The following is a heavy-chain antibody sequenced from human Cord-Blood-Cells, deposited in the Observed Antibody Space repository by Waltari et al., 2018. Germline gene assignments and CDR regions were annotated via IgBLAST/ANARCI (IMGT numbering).Heavy chain of an antibody. D-gene: IGHD2-2*02. CDR2: ISGSGGST. J-gene: IGHJ4*02. CDR3: AKVWDQLLYYYFDY. CDR1: GFTFSSYA. Sequence: EVQLLESGGGLVQPGGSLSLSCAASGFTFSSYAMSWVRQAPGKGLEWVSAISGSGGSTYYADSVKGLFTISRDNSKNTLYLQMNSLRAEDTAVYYCAKVWDQLLYYYFDYWGQGTLVTVSS. V-gene: IGHV3-23*01.